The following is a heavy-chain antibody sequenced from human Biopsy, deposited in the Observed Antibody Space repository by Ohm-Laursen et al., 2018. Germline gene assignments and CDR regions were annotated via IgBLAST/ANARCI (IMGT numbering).Heavy chain of an antibody. D-gene: IGHD3-9*01. V-gene: IGHV1-2*02. CDR3: ARVPAYPSIDGYYGLDL. CDR2: INPNSGNA. J-gene: IGHJ6*02. CDR1: GYTFTAFS. Sequence: SVKVSCKPSGYTFTAFSVHWLRQAPGQGLEWVGWINPNSGNANYAQSFQGRLTVTRDTSISTAYMELTSLTFDDTAIYYCARVPAYPSIDGYYGLDLWGQGTTVIVSS.